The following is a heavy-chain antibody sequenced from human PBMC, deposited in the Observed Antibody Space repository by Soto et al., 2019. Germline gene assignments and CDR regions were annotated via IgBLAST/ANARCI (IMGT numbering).Heavy chain of an antibody. J-gene: IGHJ6*02. CDR1: GFIFSSYG. V-gene: IGHV3-30*18. D-gene: IGHD1-26*01. CDR2: ISYDGSNK. CDR3: AKDFRGSYPLGGYYYYYGMDV. Sequence: GSLRLSCAASGFIFSSYGMHWVRQAPGKGLEWVAVISYDGSNKYYADSVKGRFTISRDNSKNTLYLQMNSLRAEDTAVYYCAKDFRGSYPLGGYYYYYGMDVWGQGTTVTVSS.